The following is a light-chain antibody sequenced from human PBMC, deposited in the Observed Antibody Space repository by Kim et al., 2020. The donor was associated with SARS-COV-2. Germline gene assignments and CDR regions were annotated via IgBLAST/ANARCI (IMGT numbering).Light chain of an antibody. CDR2: GAS. J-gene: IGKJ5*01. V-gene: IGKV1-17*01. Sequence: ASVGDRVTITCRASQDIRNGVGWYQQNPGRAPKRLIYGASSLQSGVPSRFSGSGSGTEFTLTISSVQPEDFATYFCLEPSTYPTTFGQGTRLEIK. CDR1: QDIRNG. CDR3: LEPSTYPTT.